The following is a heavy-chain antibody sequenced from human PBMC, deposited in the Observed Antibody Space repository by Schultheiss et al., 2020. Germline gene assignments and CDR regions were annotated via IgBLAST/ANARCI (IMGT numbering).Heavy chain of an antibody. Sequence: SETLSLTCTVSGGSISSYYWSWIRQPAGKGLEWIGRIYTSGSTNYNPSLKSRVTISVDTSKNQFSLKLTSVTASDTAVYYCARDRYSYSGSYLGYYYYMEVWGKGTTVTVSS. D-gene: IGHD1-26*01. CDR2: IYTSGST. CDR3: ARDRYSYSGSYLGYYYYMEV. V-gene: IGHV4-4*07. CDR1: GGSISSYY. J-gene: IGHJ6*03.